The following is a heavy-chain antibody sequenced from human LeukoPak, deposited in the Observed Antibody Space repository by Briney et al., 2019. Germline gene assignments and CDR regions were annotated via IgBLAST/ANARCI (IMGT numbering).Heavy chain of an antibody. Sequence: GGSLRLSCAASGFTFCSYDMHWVRQATGKGLEWVSAIGTAGDTYYPGSVKGRFTISRENAKNSLYLQMNSLRAGDTAVYYCARGQWIAAAGFFFGPKNGMDVWGQGTTVTVSS. CDR3: ARGQWIAAAGFFFGPKNGMDV. CDR2: IGTAGDT. V-gene: IGHV3-13*01. D-gene: IGHD6-13*01. CDR1: GFTFCSYD. J-gene: IGHJ6*02.